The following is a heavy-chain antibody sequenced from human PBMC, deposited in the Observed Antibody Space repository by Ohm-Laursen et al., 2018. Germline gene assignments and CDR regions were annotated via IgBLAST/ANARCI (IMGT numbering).Heavy chain of an antibody. CDR1: GFTVSSNY. Sequence: SLRLSCAASGFTVSSNYMSWVRQAPGKGLEWVSVIYSGGSTNYAGSVKGRFTISRDNSKNMLYLQMNSLRAEDTAVYYCAREAYSSGWLKDYWGQGTLVTVSS. CDR2: IYSGGST. V-gene: IGHV3-53*01. CDR3: AREAYSSGWLKDY. D-gene: IGHD6-19*01. J-gene: IGHJ4*02.